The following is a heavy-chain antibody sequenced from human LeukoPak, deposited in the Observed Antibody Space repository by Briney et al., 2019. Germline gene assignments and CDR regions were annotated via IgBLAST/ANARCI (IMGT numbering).Heavy chain of an antibody. D-gene: IGHD2-15*01. V-gene: IGHV3-64*01. CDR1: GFTFSSYA. J-gene: IGHJ4*02. CDR3: ARDGSDCRGGTCDRGPYDY. CDR2: ITNNGGST. Sequence: PGGSLRLSCTASGFTFSSYAMHWVRQAPGKGLEYVSAITNNGGSTYYGNSVKGRFTISRDNSKNTLYLQMGSLRADDMAVYYCARDGSDCRGGTCDRGPYDYWGQGTLVTASS.